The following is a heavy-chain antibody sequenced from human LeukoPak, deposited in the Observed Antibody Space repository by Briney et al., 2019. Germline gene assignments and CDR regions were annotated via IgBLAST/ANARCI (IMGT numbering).Heavy chain of an antibody. D-gene: IGHD3-16*01. Sequence: GGSLRLSCVASGFSLTTYGMLWVRQAPGKGLQWVAFMRSDGTSKYYGDSVEGRFTISRDNSKSTPYLLMNSLSAEDTGIYYCAKDRPIKGGFDPWGQGTPVTVSS. V-gene: IGHV3-30*02. CDR1: GFSLTTYG. J-gene: IGHJ5*02. CDR3: AKDRPIKGGFDP. CDR2: MRSDGTSK.